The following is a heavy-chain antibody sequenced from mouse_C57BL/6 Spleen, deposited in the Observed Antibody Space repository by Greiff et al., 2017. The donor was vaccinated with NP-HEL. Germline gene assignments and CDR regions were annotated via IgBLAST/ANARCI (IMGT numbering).Heavy chain of an antibody. J-gene: IGHJ2*01. Sequence: VKLMESGAELVRPGTSVKMSCKASGYTFTNYWIGWAKQRPGHGLEWIGDIYPGGGYTNYNEKFKGKATLTADKSSSTAYMQFSSLTSEDSAIYYCARERNGSSYFDYWGQGTTLTVSS. CDR1: GYTFTNYW. D-gene: IGHD1-1*01. CDR3: ARERNGSSYFDY. V-gene: IGHV1-63*01. CDR2: IYPGGGYT.